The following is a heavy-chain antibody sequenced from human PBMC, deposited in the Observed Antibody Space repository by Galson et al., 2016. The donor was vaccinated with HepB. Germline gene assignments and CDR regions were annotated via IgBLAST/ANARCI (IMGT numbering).Heavy chain of an antibody. CDR2: TYYSGGT. J-gene: IGHJ4*02. D-gene: IGHD6-25*01. Sequence: TLSLTCTVSGGSISSGGYSCSWIRQRPGKGLEWIGYTYYSGGTYYNPSLKSRVTISVDTSKNQFSLKLSSVTAADTAVYYSATQRPMTRWGQGTLVTVSS. CDR1: GGSISSGGYS. CDR3: ATQRPMTR. V-gene: IGHV4-31*03.